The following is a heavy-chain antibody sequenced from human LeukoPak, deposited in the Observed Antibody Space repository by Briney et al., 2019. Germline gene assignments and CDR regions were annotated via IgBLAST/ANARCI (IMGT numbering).Heavy chain of an antibody. D-gene: IGHD3-10*01. CDR2: INQGGRT. CDR1: GGSFSDYL. Sequence: PSETLSLTCAVNGGSFSDYLWTWIRQSPGKGLEWIGEINQGGRTNFNPSLKSRVTISADRSKYHFSMTLRSVTAADTAVYYWARGKRVWFGELMTSFSYFYIDVWGRGTTVIVPS. J-gene: IGHJ6*03. CDR3: ARGKRVWFGELMTSFSYFYIDV. V-gene: IGHV4-34*01.